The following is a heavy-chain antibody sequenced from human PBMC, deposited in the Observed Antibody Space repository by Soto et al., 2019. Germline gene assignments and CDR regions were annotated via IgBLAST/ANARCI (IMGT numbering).Heavy chain of an antibody. CDR3: ATDANEYLWEYYFDF. Sequence: PGGSLRLSRAASGFSFSSYGMHWVRQAPAKGLEWVAFISHDGSNDYYADSVKGRYTISRDNSKNTVYLQMNSLRVEDTAVYYCATDANEYLWEYYFDFWGQGTLVTVSS. J-gene: IGHJ4*02. V-gene: IGHV3-30*03. CDR2: ISHDGSND. CDR1: GFSFSSYG. D-gene: IGHD3-16*01.